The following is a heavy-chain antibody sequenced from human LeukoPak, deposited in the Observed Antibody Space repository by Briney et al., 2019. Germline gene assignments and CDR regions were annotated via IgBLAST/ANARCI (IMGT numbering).Heavy chain of an antibody. D-gene: IGHD3-22*01. V-gene: IGHV1-2*02. CDR2: INPNSGGT. CDR1: GYTFTGYY. J-gene: IGHJ4*02. Sequence: ASVKVSCKASGYTFTGYYMHWVRQAPGQGLEWMGWINPNSGGTNYAQKFQGRVTTTRDTSISTAYMELSRLRSDDTAVYYCARSPITMIVVVIDYWGQGTLVTVSS. CDR3: ARSPITMIVVVIDY.